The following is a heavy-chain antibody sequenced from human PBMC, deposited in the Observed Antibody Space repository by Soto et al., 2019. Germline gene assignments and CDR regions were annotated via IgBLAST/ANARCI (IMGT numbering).Heavy chain of an antibody. CDR1: GGSISSYY. Sequence: SETLSLTCTVSGGSISSYYWSWIRQPPGKGLEWIGYIYYSGSTNYNPSLKSRVTISVDTSKNHFSLKLSSVTAADTAVYYCARAYYDFWSGYFGPLFDIWGQGTMVTVSS. CDR2: IYYSGST. J-gene: IGHJ3*02. D-gene: IGHD3-3*01. CDR3: ARAYYDFWSGYFGPLFDI. V-gene: IGHV4-59*01.